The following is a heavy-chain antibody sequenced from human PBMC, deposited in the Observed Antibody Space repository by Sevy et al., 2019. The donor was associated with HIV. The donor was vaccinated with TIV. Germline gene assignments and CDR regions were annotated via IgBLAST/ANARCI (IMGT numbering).Heavy chain of an antibody. CDR2: ISSSSSYM. J-gene: IGHJ5*02. D-gene: IGHD1-26*01. CDR1: GFTFSSYS. V-gene: IGHV3-21*01. Sequence: GGSLRLSCAASGFTFSSYSMNWVRQAPGKGLEWVSSISSSSSYMYYADSVKGRFTISRDNAKNSLYLQMNSLRVEDTAVYYCARDLISVSYGGWFDPWGQGTLVTVSS. CDR3: ARDLISVSYGGWFDP.